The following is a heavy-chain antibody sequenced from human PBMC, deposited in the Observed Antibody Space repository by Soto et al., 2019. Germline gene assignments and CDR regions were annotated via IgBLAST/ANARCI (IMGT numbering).Heavy chain of an antibody. V-gene: IGHV4-30-4*01. CDR1: GGSISSGDYY. J-gene: IGHJ4*02. CDR3: ARDGVGGTFDY. Sequence: PSETLSLTCTVSGGSISSGDYYWSWIRQPPGKGLEWIGYIYYSGSTYYNPSLKSRVTISVDTSKNQFSLKLSSVTAADTAVYYCARDGVGGTFDYWGQGTLVTVSS. CDR2: IYYSGST. D-gene: IGHD3-16*01.